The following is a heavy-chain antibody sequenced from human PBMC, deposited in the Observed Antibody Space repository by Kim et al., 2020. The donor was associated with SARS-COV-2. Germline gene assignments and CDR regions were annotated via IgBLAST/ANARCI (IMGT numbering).Heavy chain of an antibody. Sequence: AEKFQGRVTIPADEYTSTAYMELSSLRSEDTAVYYCARGAIVVEHYYYFDYWGQGTLVTVSS. V-gene: IGHV1-69*01. J-gene: IGHJ4*02. CDR3: ARGAIVVEHYYYFDY. D-gene: IGHD3-22*01.